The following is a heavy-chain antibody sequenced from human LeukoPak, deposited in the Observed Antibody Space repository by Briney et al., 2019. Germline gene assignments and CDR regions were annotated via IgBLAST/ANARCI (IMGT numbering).Heavy chain of an antibody. CDR3: ARRTYYYDSSGYPVYYYYMDV. V-gene: IGHV4-34*01. D-gene: IGHD3-22*01. CDR1: GGSFSGYY. CDR2: INHSGST. J-gene: IGHJ6*03. Sequence: PSETLSLTCAVYGGSFSGYYWSWIRQPPGEGLEWIGEINHSGSTNYNPSLKSRVTISVDTSKNQFSLKLSSVTAADTAAYYCARRTYYYDSSGYPVYYYYMDVWGKGTTVTISS.